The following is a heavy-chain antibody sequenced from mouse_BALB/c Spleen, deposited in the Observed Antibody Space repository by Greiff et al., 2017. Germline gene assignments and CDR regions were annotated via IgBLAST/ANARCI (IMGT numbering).Heavy chain of an antibody. CDR3: ARLGWYCDY. V-gene: IGHV5-12-2*01. D-gene: IGHD1-1*02. J-gene: IGHJ2*01. CDR2: ISNGGGST. CDR1: GFTFSSYT. Sequence: EVQVVESGGGLVQPGGSLKLSCAASGFTFSSYTMSWVRQTPEKRLEWVAYISNGGGSTYYPDTVKGRFTISRDNAKNTLYLQMSSLKSEDTAMYYCARLGWYCDYWGQGTTLTVSS.